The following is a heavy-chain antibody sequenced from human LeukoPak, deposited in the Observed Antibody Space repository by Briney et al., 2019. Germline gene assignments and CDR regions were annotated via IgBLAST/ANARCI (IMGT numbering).Heavy chain of an antibody. Sequence: PSETLSLTCTVSGGFISSSSYYWGWIRQPPGKGLEWIGSIYYSGNTYYNPSLKSPVTISVDTSKNQFSLKLSSVTAPDTAVYYCARLRADDYDYVWGSYPFDYWGQGTLVTVSS. V-gene: IGHV4-39*01. CDR1: GGFISSSSYY. CDR3: ARLRADDYDYVWGSYPFDY. J-gene: IGHJ4*02. CDR2: IYYSGNT. D-gene: IGHD3-16*02.